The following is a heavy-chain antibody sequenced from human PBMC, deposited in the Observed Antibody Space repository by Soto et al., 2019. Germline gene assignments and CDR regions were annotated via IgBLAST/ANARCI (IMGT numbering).Heavy chain of an antibody. CDR2: LSSDGSNR. Sequence: QVQLVESGGGVVQPGRTLRPSCAASGFAFSTYGMHWVRQAPDKGLEWVAVLSSDGSNRYYAESVKGRFSISRDNSKNTLYLQMTSLRAEDTAVYYCAKPGAGSSWYFDSWGQGTLVTVSS. CDR3: AKPGAGSSWYFDS. D-gene: IGHD6-13*01. J-gene: IGHJ4*02. V-gene: IGHV3-30*18. CDR1: GFAFSTYG.